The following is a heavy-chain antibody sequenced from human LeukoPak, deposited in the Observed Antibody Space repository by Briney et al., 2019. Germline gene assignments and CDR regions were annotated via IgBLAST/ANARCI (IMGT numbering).Heavy chain of an antibody. V-gene: IGHV3-23*01. CDR3: AKSSYYDSSGYYREYYFDY. Sequence: PGGSLRLSCAASGFTFSSYAMSWVRQAPGKGLEWVSAISGGGGSTHYADSVKGRFTISRGNSKNTLYLQMSSLRAGDTAVYYCAKSSYYDSSGYYREYYFDYWGQGTLVTVSS. J-gene: IGHJ4*02. CDR2: ISGGGGST. D-gene: IGHD3-22*01. CDR1: GFTFSSYA.